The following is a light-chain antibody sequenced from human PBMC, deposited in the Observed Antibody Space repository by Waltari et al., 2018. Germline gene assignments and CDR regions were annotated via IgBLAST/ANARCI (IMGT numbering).Light chain of an antibody. J-gene: IGKJ5*01. CDR1: QSISSW. Sequence: DIQMTQSPSTLSASVGDRVTITCRASQSISSWLVWYQQKPGKAPKLLIYKASSLESGVPSRFSGSGSGTEFTLTISSLQPDDFATYYCQQYNSPITFGQGTRLEIK. CDR2: KAS. CDR3: QQYNSPIT. V-gene: IGKV1-5*03.